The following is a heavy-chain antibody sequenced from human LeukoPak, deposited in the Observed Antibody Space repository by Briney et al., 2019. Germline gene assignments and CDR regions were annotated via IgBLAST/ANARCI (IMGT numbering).Heavy chain of an antibody. CDR2: IYSGVRT. D-gene: IGHD3-16*01. CDR1: GFTVSGNY. CDR3: ARDLGGTTGEGAFDI. V-gene: IGHV3-66*02. Sequence: GGSLRLSCAASGFTVSGNYMSWVRQAPGKGLEWVSLIYSGVRTYYADSVEGRFTISRDNSKNTLYLQMSSLRAEDMAVYYCARDLGGTTGEGAFDIWGQGTMVTVSS. J-gene: IGHJ3*02.